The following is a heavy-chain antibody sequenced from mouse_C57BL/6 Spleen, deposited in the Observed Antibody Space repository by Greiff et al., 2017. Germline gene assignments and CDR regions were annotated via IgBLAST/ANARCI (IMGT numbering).Heavy chain of an antibody. D-gene: IGHD1-1*01. CDR2: IWSGGST. J-gene: IGHJ4*01. Sequence: VNVVESGPGLVQPSQSLSITCTVSGFSLTSYGVHWVRQSPGKGLEWLGVIWSGGSTDYNAAFISRLSISKDNSKSQVFFKMNSLQADDTAIYYCARNRAFYGSSYYYAMDYWGQGTSVTVSS. CDR3: ARNRAFYGSSYYYAMDY. V-gene: IGHV2-2*01. CDR1: GFSLTSYG.